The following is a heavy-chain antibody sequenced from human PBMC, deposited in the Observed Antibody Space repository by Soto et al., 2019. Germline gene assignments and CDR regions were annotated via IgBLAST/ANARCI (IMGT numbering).Heavy chain of an antibody. J-gene: IGHJ6*04. CDR3: ARTLKHRQYGMEV. Sequence: PGDSLTISCKGSGYSFTSYWISWLLQMPGKGLEWMGRIDPSDSYTNYSPSFQGHVTISADKSISTAYLQWSSLKASDTAMYYCARTLKHRQYGMEVWGKGTKVTVSS. CDR1: GYSFTSYW. CDR2: IDPSDSYT. V-gene: IGHV5-10-1*01.